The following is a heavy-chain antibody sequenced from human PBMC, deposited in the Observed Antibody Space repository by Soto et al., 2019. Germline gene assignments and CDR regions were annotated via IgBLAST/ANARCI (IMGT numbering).Heavy chain of an antibody. CDR3: ARGVAVAGTPNYYYYGMDV. Sequence: SETLSLTCTVSGGSISSYYWSWIRQPPGKGLEWIGYIYYSGSTNYNPSLKSRGTISVDTSKNQFSLKLSSVTAADTAVYYCARGVAVAGTPNYYYYGMDVWGQGTTVTVSS. J-gene: IGHJ6*02. CDR1: GGSISSYY. D-gene: IGHD6-19*01. CDR2: IYYSGST. V-gene: IGHV4-59*01.